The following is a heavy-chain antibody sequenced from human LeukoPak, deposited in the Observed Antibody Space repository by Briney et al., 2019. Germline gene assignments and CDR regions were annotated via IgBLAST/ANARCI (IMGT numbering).Heavy chain of an antibody. CDR1: GFTFSSYE. CDR2: ISRSGTTI. Sequence: GGSLRLSCAASGFTFSSYEMNWVRQAPGEGLEWVSYISRSGTTIYYADSVKGRFTISRDNAKNSLYLQMNSLRAEDAAVYYCARGLHSSRGDAFDYWGQGTLVTVSS. D-gene: IGHD6-13*01. V-gene: IGHV3-48*03. J-gene: IGHJ4*02. CDR3: ARGLHSSRGDAFDY.